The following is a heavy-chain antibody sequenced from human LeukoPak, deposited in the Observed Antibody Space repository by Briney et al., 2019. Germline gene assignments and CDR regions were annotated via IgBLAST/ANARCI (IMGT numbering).Heavy chain of an antibody. D-gene: IGHD1-14*01. CDR2: IYYSGRT. CDR1: GGSISSSSYY. V-gene: IGHV4-39*01. CDR3: ARQTNGSGRILYYFDY. Sequence: TSEALSLTCTVSGGSISSSSYYWGWIRQPPGKGLEWIGSIYYSGRTYYNPSLKSRVTISVDPSKNQYSLKLSSVTAADTAVYYCARQTNGSGRILYYFDYWGQGTLVTVSS. J-gene: IGHJ4*02.